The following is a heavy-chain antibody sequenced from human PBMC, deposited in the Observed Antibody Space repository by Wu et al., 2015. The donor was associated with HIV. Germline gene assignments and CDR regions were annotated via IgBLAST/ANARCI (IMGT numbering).Heavy chain of an antibody. CDR2: IIPIFGTA. D-gene: IGHD6-13*01. CDR3: ARDTAAAGTDYYYMDV. J-gene: IGHJ6*03. CDR1: GGTFSSYA. Sequence: VQSGAEVKKPRGPRVKVSCKASGGTFSSYAISWVRQAPGQGLEWMGGIIPIFGTANYAQKFQGRVTITADESTSTAYMELSSLRSEDTAVYYCARDTAAAGTDYYYMDVWGKGTTVTVSS. V-gene: IGHV1-69*01.